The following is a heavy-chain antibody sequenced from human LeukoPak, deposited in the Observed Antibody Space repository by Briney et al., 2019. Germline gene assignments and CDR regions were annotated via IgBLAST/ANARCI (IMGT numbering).Heavy chain of an antibody. CDR1: GFIVSGNY. CDR2: IYSGGTT. V-gene: IGHV3-66*01. J-gene: IGHJ4*02. CDR3: ARSQKDPYYFDY. Sequence: HPGGSLRLSCAASGFIVSGNYMTWVRQAPGKGLEWVSIIYSGGTTYYADSVKGRFTISRDNSKNTLYLQMNSLRADDTAVYYCARSQKDPYYFDYWGQGTLVTVSS.